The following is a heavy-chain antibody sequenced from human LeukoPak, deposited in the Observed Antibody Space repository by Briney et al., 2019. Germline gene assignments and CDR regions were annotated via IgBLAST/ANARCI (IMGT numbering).Heavy chain of an antibody. J-gene: IGHJ4*02. Sequence: PGGSLRLSCAGSGFIFSSYAMSWVRQALGKGLEWVSAISGSGTTTYYADSVKGRFTISRDNSNNTLYLQMNSLRAEDTAVYYCAKDPFRTRVSAPDYWGQGTLVTVSS. CDR1: GFIFSSYA. CDR3: AKDPFRTRVSAPDY. V-gene: IGHV3-23*01. D-gene: IGHD2-2*01. CDR2: ISGSGTTT.